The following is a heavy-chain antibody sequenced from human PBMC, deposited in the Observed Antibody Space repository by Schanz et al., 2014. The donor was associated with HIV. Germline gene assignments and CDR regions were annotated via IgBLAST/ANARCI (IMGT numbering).Heavy chain of an antibody. CDR2: VRHIGGT. J-gene: IGHJ4*01. CDR1: GGSFRGYY. CDR3: ARGDFGGSSVDY. Sequence: QVQVQESGPGLVKPSETLSLTCAVYGGSFRGYYWTWIRQFPGLGLEWIGGVRHIGGTNYNPSLKSRVTMSMDMSKNQFSLTLTSVTAADTAVYFCARGDFGGSSVDYWGHGNMVTVSS. V-gene: IGHV4-34*10. D-gene: IGHD4-17*01.